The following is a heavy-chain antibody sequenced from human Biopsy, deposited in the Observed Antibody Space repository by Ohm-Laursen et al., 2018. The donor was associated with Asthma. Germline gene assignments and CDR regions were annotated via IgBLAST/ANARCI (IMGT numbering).Heavy chain of an antibody. CDR2: ISLNTGDA. CDR3: ARAPYSDAIDF. J-gene: IGHJ4*02. V-gene: IGHV1-2*04. D-gene: IGHD1-26*01. Sequence: ASVKVSCKTSGFPFTAYYIHWVRQAPGQGLEWMGWISLNTGDANLAQKFRGWVTMTRDTSISTAYLVLSGLKPHDTAVYYCARAPYSDAIDFWGQGTLVAVSS. CDR1: GFPFTAYY.